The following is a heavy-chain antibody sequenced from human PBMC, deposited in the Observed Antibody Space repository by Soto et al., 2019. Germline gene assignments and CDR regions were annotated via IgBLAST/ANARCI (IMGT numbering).Heavy chain of an antibody. D-gene: IGHD4-17*01. Sequence: GGSLRLSCAASGFTFSTYAMSWVRQAPGQGLEWVSALSASGGSTYYADSVKGRFTISRDNSMNALYLQMNSLRIDDTAVYYCAHPRGYGVFDAYDIWGQGTMVTVSS. J-gene: IGHJ3*02. CDR2: LSASGGST. V-gene: IGHV3-23*01. CDR1: GFTFSTYA. CDR3: AHPRGYGVFDAYDI.